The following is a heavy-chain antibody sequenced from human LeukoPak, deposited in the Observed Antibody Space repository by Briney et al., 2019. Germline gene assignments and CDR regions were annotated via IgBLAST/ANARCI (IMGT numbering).Heavy chain of an antibody. J-gene: IGHJ4*02. CDR1: GFTFSSYE. Sequence: GGSLRLSXAASGFTFSSYEMNWVRQAPGKGLEWVSYISSSGSTIYYADSVKGRFIISRDNAKNSLYLQMNSLRAEDTAVYYCARDYLSGGGFDYWGQGTLVTVSS. CDR3: ARDYLSGGGFDY. D-gene: IGHD3-10*01. CDR2: ISSSGSTI. V-gene: IGHV3-48*03.